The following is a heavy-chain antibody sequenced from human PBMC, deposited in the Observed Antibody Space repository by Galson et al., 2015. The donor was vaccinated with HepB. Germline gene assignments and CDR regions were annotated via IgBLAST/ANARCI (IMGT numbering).Heavy chain of an antibody. V-gene: IGHV1-18*01. D-gene: IGHD3-10*01. CDR3: TVWFGDRAFDI. CDR2: INTYNGNT. J-gene: IGHJ3*02. CDR1: GYIFTNYG. Sequence: SVKVSCKASGYIFTNYGISWVRQAPGQGLEWMGWINTYNGNTNYAQKLQGRVTMTTDTSTTTAYMELRSLRSDDTAVYYCTVWFGDRAFDIWGQGTMVTVSS.